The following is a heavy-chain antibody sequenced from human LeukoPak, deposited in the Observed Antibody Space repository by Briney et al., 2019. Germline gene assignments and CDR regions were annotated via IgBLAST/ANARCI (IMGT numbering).Heavy chain of an antibody. V-gene: IGHV3-23*01. CDR3: AKEYSSGWYGTYYFDC. J-gene: IGHJ4*02. CDR2: ISGSGGST. D-gene: IGHD6-19*01. Sequence: PGGSLRLSCAASGFTFSSYAMSWVRQAPGKGLEWVSAISGSGGSTYYADSVKGRFTISRDNSKNTLYLQMNSLRAEDTAVYYCAKEYSSGWYGTYYFDCWGQGTLVTVSS. CDR1: GFTFSSYA.